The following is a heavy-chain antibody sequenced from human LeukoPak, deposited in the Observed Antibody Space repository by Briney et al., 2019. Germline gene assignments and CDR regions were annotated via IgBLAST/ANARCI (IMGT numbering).Heavy chain of an antibody. CDR1: GGSVSSYY. Sequence: SETLSLTCTVSGGSVSSYYWSWIRQPPGKGLEWIGYIYYSGSTNYNPSLKSRVTISVDTSKNQFSLKLSSVTAADTAVYYCARSQPATNLDYWGQGTLVTVPS. D-gene: IGHD1-26*01. J-gene: IGHJ4*02. CDR3: ARSQPATNLDY. V-gene: IGHV4-59*02. CDR2: IYYSGST.